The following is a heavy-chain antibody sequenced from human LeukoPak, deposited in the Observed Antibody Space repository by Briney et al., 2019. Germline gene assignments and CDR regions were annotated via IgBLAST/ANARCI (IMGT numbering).Heavy chain of an antibody. CDR2: INHSGST. Sequence: SETLSLTCAVHGGSFSGYYWSWIRQPPGKGLEWIGEINHSGSTNYNPSLKSRVTISVDTSKNQFSLKLSSVTAADTAVYYCARESSSQVFRYWGQGTLVTVSS. D-gene: IGHD6-13*01. CDR1: GGSFSGYY. V-gene: IGHV4-34*01. J-gene: IGHJ4*02. CDR3: ARESSSQVFRY.